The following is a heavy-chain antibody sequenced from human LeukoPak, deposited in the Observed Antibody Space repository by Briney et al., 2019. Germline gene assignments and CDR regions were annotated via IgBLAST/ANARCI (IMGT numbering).Heavy chain of an antibody. Sequence: ASVKVSCTASGYTFTGYYLHWVRQAPGQGLEWMGWINPNSGGTNYAQKFQGRATMTRDTSISTAYMELSRLRSDDTAVYYCARVRIALPDYWGQGTLVTVSS. V-gene: IGHV1-2*02. CDR2: INPNSGGT. D-gene: IGHD6-13*01. CDR3: ARVRIALPDY. J-gene: IGHJ4*02. CDR1: GYTFTGYY.